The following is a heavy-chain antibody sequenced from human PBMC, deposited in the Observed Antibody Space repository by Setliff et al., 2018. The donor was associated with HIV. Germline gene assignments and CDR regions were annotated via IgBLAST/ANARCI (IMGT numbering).Heavy chain of an antibody. CDR2: FDPEDGET. Sequence: ASVKVSCKVSGFTLREGSMHWVRQAPAKGLEWMGYFDPEDGETVYALKFQGRVTMTEDTSTDTAYMELSGLRSEDTAVYYCAIDMVGGWLRPMPDFWGQGALVT. CDR3: AIDMVGGWLRPMPDF. D-gene: IGHD2-2*01. V-gene: IGHV1-24*01. J-gene: IGHJ4*02. CDR1: GFTLREGS.